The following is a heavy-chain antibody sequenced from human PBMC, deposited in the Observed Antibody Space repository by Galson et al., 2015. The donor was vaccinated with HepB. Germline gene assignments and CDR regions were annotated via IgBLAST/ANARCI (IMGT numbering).Heavy chain of an antibody. Sequence: SVKVSCKASGYTFSSYAISWVRQAPGQGLEWMGGINPIFGTANYAQKFQGRVTITADASTSTAYMELSSLRSEDTAVYYCASISVGDGYTPYYFDTWGQGTMVTVSS. CDR3: ASISVGDGYTPYYFDT. CDR1: GYTFSSYA. D-gene: IGHD5-24*01. V-gene: IGHV1-69*13. CDR2: INPIFGTA. J-gene: IGHJ4*02.